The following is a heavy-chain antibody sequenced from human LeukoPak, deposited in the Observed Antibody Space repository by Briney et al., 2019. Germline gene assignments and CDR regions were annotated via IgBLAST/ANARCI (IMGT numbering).Heavy chain of an antibody. CDR2: IKQDGSEK. J-gene: IGHJ4*02. V-gene: IGHV3-7*04. CDR1: GFTFSSYW. D-gene: IGHD6-19*01. Sequence: PGGSLRLSCAASGFTFSSYWMSWVRQAPGKGLEWVANIKQDGSEKYYVDSVKGRFTISRDNAKNSLYLQMNSLRAEDTAVYYCARGIAVPGYYFDYWGQGTLVTVSS. CDR3: ARGIAVPGYYFDY.